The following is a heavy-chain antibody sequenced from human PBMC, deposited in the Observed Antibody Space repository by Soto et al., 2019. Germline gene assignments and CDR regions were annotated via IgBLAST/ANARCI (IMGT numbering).Heavy chain of an antibody. CDR2: IYQSGST. V-gene: IGHV4-30-2*01. CDR3: ARSYSGGDAYFDY. J-gene: IGHJ4*02. CDR1: GGSISSGGYA. Sequence: LSLTSAVSGGSISSGGYARAWIRQPPGKGLEWVGYIYQSGSTYYNPSLKSRVTIAADRSKNQFSLNLASVTAADTAVYYCARSYSGGDAYFDYWGQGTVVTVSS. D-gene: IGHD2-21*02.